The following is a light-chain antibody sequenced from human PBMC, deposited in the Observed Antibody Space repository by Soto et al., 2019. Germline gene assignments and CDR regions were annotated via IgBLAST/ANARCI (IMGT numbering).Light chain of an antibody. CDR1: SSDIGSSNY. CDR3: SSYTVNSVTLYV. J-gene: IGLJ1*01. V-gene: IGLV2-14*01. Sequence: QSALTQPASVSGSPGQSITISGTGTSSDIGSSNYASWYQQHPGKAPKVLIYEVRNRPSGVSNRFSGSKSGNTASLTISGLQAEDEADYYYSSYTVNSVTLYVFGTGTTLTVL. CDR2: EVR.